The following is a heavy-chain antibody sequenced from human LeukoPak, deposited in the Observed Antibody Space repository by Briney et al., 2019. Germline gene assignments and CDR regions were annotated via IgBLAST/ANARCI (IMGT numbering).Heavy chain of an antibody. CDR2: ISWDRGTT. Sequence: PGRSLRLSCEASGFTFNNYAMHWVRQAPGKGLEWVSGISWDRGTTGYGDSVKGRFTISRDNAKNTLYLQMSSLRAEDTALYYCAKASNYDYLGGSQQIGYYFDHWGRGILVTVSS. CDR1: GFTFNNYA. J-gene: IGHJ4*02. CDR3: AKASNYDYLGGSQQIGYYFDH. V-gene: IGHV3-9*01. D-gene: IGHD3-16*01.